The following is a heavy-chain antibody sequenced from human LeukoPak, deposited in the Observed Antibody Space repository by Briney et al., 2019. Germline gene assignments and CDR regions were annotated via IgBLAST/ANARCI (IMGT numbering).Heavy chain of an antibody. D-gene: IGHD3-16*01. CDR3: ARGERPPPYTTDSWFFAL. J-gene: IGHJ2*01. CDR1: GFTFSGSD. V-gene: IGHV3-13*01. Sequence: GGSLRLSCAASGFTFSGSDMHWVRQTGKGLEWVSTIGTESDTFYPDSVRGRFIISRENAKNSLHLHMNSLTAGDTAVYYCARGERPPPYTTDSWFFALWGRGTLVTVSS. CDR2: IGTESDT.